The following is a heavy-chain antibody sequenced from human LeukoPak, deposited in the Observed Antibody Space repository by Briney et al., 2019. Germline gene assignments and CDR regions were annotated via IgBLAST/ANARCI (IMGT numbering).Heavy chain of an antibody. CDR2: IYHSGST. J-gene: IGHJ4*02. Sequence: SQTLSLTCTVSGGSISSGGYYWSWIRQPPGKGLEWIGYIYHSGSTYYNPSLKSRVTISVDRSKNQFSLKLSSVTAADTAVYYCAMRAELQPFGDYWGQGTLFTSPQ. V-gene: IGHV4-30-2*01. D-gene: IGHD1-7*01. CDR3: AMRAELQPFGDY. CDR1: GGSISSGGYY.